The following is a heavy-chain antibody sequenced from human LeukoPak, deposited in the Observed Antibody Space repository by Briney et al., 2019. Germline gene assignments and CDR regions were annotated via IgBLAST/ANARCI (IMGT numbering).Heavy chain of an antibody. V-gene: IGHV4-31*03. CDR1: GGSISSGGYY. J-gene: IGHJ4*02. D-gene: IGHD4-23*01. CDR2: IYYSGST. CDR3: ARFGTSTEVFDY. Sequence: PSQTLSLTCTVSGGSISSGGYYWSWIRQHPGKGLGWIGYIYYSGSTYYNPSLKSRVTISVDTSKNQFSLKLSSVTAADTAVYYCARFGTSTEVFDYWGQGTLVTVSS.